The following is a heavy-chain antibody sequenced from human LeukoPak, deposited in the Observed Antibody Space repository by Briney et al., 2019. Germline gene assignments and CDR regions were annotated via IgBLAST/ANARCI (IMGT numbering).Heavy chain of an antibody. CDR2: INPNSGGT. J-gene: IGHJ4*02. Sequence: ASVKVSCKASGYTFTGYYMHWVRQAPGQGLEWMGRINPNSGGTNYAQKFQGRVTMTRDTSISTACMELSRLRSDDTAVYYCARDRGSSRNYYFDYWGQGTLVTVSS. V-gene: IGHV1-2*06. D-gene: IGHD6-13*01. CDR1: GYTFTGYY. CDR3: ARDRGSSRNYYFDY.